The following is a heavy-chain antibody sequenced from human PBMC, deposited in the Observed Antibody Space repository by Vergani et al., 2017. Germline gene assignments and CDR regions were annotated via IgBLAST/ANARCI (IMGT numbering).Heavy chain of an antibody. Sequence: EVQLVESGGGLVQPGGSLRLSCAASGFTFSSYWMSWVRQAPGKGLEWVANIKQDGSEKYYVDSVKGRFTISRDNAKNSLYLQMNSLRAEDTAVYYCARVLGESLSYYYYGSGSYFDYWGQGTLVTVSS. CDR1: GFTFSSYW. J-gene: IGHJ4*02. D-gene: IGHD3-10*01. CDR3: ARVLGESLSYYYYGSGSYFDY. CDR2: IKQDGSEK. V-gene: IGHV3-7*01.